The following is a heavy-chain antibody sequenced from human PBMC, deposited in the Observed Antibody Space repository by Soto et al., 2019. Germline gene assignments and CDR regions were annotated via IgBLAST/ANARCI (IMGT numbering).Heavy chain of an antibody. CDR1: GFTFSNYW. CDR3: ARLYGSGSYSHFDY. CDR2: IRYDGSAS. V-gene: IGHV3-74*01. D-gene: IGHD3-10*01. J-gene: IGHJ4*01. Sequence: GGSLRLSCAASGFTFSNYWMHWVRQAPGKGLVWVSRIRYDGSASTYADSVKGRFAISRDNAKNTLYQQMNSLRAEDTAVYYCARLYGSGSYSHFDYWGHGTLVTVSS.